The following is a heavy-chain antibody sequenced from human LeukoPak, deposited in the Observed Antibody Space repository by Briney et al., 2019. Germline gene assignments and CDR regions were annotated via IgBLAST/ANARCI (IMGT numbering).Heavy chain of an antibody. CDR2: IYPGDSDT. J-gene: IGHJ6*03. V-gene: IGHV5-51*01. CDR3: SRGFYGGYYYYYYMDV. D-gene: IGHD4/OR15-4a*01. CDR1: GYSFTTYW. Sequence: KGGESLKISCKGSGYSFTTYWIGWVRQMPGKGLEWMGIIYPGDSDTRYSPSFQGQVTISADKSICTAYLWWSSLKASDTAMYYCSRGFYGGYYYYYYMDVWGKGTTVTVSS.